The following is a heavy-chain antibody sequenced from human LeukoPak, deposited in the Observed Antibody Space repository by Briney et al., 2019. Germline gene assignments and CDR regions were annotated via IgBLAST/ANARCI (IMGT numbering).Heavy chain of an antibody. CDR3: ARGGAARPFGY. CDR1: GFTFSSSA. J-gene: IGHJ4*02. D-gene: IGHD6-6*01. V-gene: IGHV3-48*01. Sequence: GGSLRLSCAASGFTFSSSAMSWVRQAPGKGLEWVSYISSSSSTIYYADSVKGRFTISRDNAKNSLYLQMNSLRAEDTAVYYCARGGAARPFGYWGQGTLVTVSS. CDR2: ISSSSSTI.